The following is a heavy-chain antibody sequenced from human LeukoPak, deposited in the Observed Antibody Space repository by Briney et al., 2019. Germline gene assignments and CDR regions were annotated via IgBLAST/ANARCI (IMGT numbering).Heavy chain of an antibody. J-gene: IGHJ4*02. CDR3: ASLDGGFDY. D-gene: IGHD3-16*01. Sequence: SVKVSCKSSGGTFSSYAIIWVRQAPGQGLEWMGRIIPILGIANYAQKFQGRVTITADKSTSTAYMELSSLRSEDTAVYYCASLDGGFDYWGQGTLVTVSS. CDR2: IIPILGIA. CDR1: GGTFSSYA. V-gene: IGHV1-69*04.